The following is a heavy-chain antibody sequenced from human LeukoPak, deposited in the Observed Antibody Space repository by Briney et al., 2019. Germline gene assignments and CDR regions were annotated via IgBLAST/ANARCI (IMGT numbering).Heavy chain of an antibody. D-gene: IGHD3-22*01. CDR1: GYTLTELS. CDR2: FDPEDGET. J-gene: IGHJ4*02. CDR3: ATIPSDSSGYYFDY. V-gene: IGHV1-24*01. Sequence: ASVKVSCKVSGYTLTELSMHWVRQAPGKGLEWMGGFDPEDGETIYAQKFQGRVTMTEDTSTDTAYMELSSLRFEDTAVYYCATIPSDSSGYYFDYWGQGTLVTVSS.